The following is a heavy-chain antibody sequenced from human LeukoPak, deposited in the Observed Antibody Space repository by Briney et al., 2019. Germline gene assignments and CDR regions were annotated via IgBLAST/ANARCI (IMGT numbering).Heavy chain of an antibody. J-gene: IGHJ4*02. Sequence: ASVKVSCKASGYTFTGYYMHWVRQAPGQGLEWMGWISAYNGNTNYAQKLQGRVTMTTDTSTSTAYMELRSLRSDDTAVYYCARARMPGIAAAGTGGYFDYWGQGTLVTVSS. V-gene: IGHV1-18*04. CDR3: ARARMPGIAAAGTGGYFDY. CDR2: ISAYNGNT. D-gene: IGHD6-13*01. CDR1: GYTFTGYY.